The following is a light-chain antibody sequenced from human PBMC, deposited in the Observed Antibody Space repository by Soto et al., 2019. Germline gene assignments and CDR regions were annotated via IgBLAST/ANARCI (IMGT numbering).Light chain of an antibody. CDR3: SSYAGSNNFV. J-gene: IGLJ1*01. CDR1: SGDVGAYNF. Sequence: QSALTQPASVSGSPGQSITISCTGTSGDVGAYNFVSWYQQRPGRAPKLMIYEVDNRPSGVSNRFSGSKSGNTASLTISGLQTEDEADYYCSSYAGSNNFVFGTGTKVTVL. V-gene: IGLV2-14*01. CDR2: EVD.